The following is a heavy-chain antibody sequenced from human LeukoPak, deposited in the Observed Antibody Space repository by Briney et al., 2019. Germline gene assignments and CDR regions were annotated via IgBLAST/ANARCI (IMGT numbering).Heavy chain of an antibody. V-gene: IGHV3-21*01. CDR3: ARGPITMIVVVNFDY. D-gene: IGHD3-22*01. CDR2: ISSSSSYI. J-gene: IGHJ4*02. CDR1: GFTFSSYS. Sequence: PGGSLRLSCAASGFTFSSYSMNWVRQAPGKGLEWVSSISSSSSYIYYADSVKGRFTISRDNAKNSLYLQMNSLRAEDTAVYYCARGPITMIVVVNFDYRGQGTLVTVSS.